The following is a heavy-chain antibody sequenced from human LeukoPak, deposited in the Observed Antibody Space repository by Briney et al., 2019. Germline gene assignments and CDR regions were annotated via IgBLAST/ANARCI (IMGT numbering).Heavy chain of an antibody. V-gene: IGHV4-34*01. Sequence: SETLSLTCTVSGGSISSYYWSWIRQPPGKGLEWIGEINHSGSTNYNPSLKSRVTISVDTSKNQFSLKLSSVTAADTAVYYCAREPQWLDDFDPWGQGTLVTVSS. D-gene: IGHD6-19*01. CDR2: INHSGST. CDR3: AREPQWLDDFDP. J-gene: IGHJ5*02. CDR1: GGSISSYY.